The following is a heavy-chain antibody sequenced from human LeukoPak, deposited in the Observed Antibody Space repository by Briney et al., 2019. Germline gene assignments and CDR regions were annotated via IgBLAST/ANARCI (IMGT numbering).Heavy chain of an antibody. CDR2: IYYRGST. CDR3: ARPRAELVGAMDY. D-gene: IGHD1-26*01. CDR1: GGSISSSSYY. J-gene: IGHJ4*02. Sequence: SETLSLTCTVSGGSISSSSYYWGWIRQPPGKGLEWIGSIYYRGSTYYNPSLKSRVTISVDTSKNPFSLKLSSVTAADTAVYYCARPRAELVGAMDYWGQGTLVTVSS. V-gene: IGHV4-39*01.